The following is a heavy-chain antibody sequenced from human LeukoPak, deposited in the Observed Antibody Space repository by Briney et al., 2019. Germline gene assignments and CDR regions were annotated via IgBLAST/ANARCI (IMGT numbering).Heavy chain of an antibody. Sequence: SQTLSLTCTVSGGSISSGSYYWGWIRQPAGKGLEWIGRIYTSGSTNYNPSLKSRVTISVDTSKNQFSLKLSSVTAADTAVYYCALLGVGARNYSPHDYAFDIWGQGTMVTVSS. CDR1: GGSISSGSYY. D-gene: IGHD1-26*01. J-gene: IGHJ3*02. V-gene: IGHV4-61*02. CDR3: ALLGVGARNYSPHDYAFDI. CDR2: IYTSGST.